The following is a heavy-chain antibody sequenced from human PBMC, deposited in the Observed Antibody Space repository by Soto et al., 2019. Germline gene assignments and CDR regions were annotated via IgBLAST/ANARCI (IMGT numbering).Heavy chain of an antibody. J-gene: IGHJ5*02. CDR2: IYYSGGT. V-gene: IGHV4-61*08. Sequence: SETLSLTCTVSGAPLSSGGYFWTWMRQPPGKGLEWLGYIYYSGGTNYNPSLKGRVTISLDKSKSQFSLKLRSVTAADTAVYYCTREQSDDNYFDPWGQGTLVTVSS. CDR3: TREQSDDNYFDP. D-gene: IGHD1-1*01. CDR1: GAPLSSGGYF.